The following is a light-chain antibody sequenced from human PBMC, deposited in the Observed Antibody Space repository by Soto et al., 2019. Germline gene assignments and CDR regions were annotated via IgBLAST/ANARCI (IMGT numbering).Light chain of an antibody. Sequence: EIVLTQSPGTLSASPGEGATLSCRAAQDVTTNFAWYQLKRGQPPRLLIYDISTRATGIPARFSGSGSGTEFTLTISGLQSEDFALYFCQQYNNWPFSFGQGTRLEIK. J-gene: IGKJ5*01. CDR3: QQYNNWPFS. CDR2: DIS. V-gene: IGKV3-15*01. CDR1: QDVTTN.